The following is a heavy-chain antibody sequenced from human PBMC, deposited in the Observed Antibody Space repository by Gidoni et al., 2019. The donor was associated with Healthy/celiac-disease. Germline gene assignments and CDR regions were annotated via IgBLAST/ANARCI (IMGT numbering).Heavy chain of an antibody. CDR2: ISSSSSYI. Sequence: EVQLVESGGGLVKPGGSLRLSCAASGFTFSSYSMNWVRQAPGKGLGWVSSISSSSSYIYYADSVKGRFTISRDNAKNSLYLQMNSLRAEDTAVYYCARDRPSCSSTSCYTPWGGGFGMDVWGQGTTVTVSS. CDR1: GFTFSSYS. D-gene: IGHD2-2*02. CDR3: ARDRPSCSSTSCYTPWGGGFGMDV. V-gene: IGHV3-21*01. J-gene: IGHJ6*02.